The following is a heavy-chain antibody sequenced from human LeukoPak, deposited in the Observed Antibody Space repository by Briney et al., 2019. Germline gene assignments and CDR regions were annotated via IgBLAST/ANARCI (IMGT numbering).Heavy chain of an antibody. Sequence: GASVKVSCKASGGTFSSYAISWVRQAPGQGLEWMGGIIPIFGTANYAQKSQGRVTITADESTSTAYMELSSLRSEDTAVYYCARESLYCSSTSCYLGRSFDYWGQGTLVTVSS. CDR3: ARESLYCSSTSCYLGRSFDY. V-gene: IGHV1-69*13. CDR1: GGTFSSYA. J-gene: IGHJ4*02. D-gene: IGHD2-2*01. CDR2: IIPIFGTA.